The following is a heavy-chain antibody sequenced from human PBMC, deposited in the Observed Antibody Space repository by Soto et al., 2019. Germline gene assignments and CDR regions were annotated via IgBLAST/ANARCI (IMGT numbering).Heavy chain of an antibody. Sequence: PGGSLRLSCAASGFTFSSYAMSWVRQAPGKGLEWVANIKQDGSEKYYVDSVKGRFTISRDNAKNSLYLQMNSLRAEDTAVYYCAREGRDYDILTGYYPNPWFDPWGQGTLVTVSS. CDR1: GFTFSSYA. V-gene: IGHV3-7*04. J-gene: IGHJ5*02. CDR2: IKQDGSEK. D-gene: IGHD3-9*01. CDR3: AREGRDYDILTGYYPNPWFDP.